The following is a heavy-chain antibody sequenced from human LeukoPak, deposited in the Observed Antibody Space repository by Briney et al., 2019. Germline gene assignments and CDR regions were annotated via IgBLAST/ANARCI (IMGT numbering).Heavy chain of an antibody. CDR2: FDPEDGET. J-gene: IGHJ4*02. V-gene: IGHV1-24*01. CDR1: GSSFTDYD. CDR3: ATEVGATKGFDY. D-gene: IGHD1-26*01. Sequence: GASVKVSCRASGSSFTDYDINWVRQAPGKGLEWMGGFDPEDGETIYAQKFQGRVTMTEDTSTDTAYMELSSLRSEDTAVYYCATEVGATKGFDYWGQGTLVTVSS.